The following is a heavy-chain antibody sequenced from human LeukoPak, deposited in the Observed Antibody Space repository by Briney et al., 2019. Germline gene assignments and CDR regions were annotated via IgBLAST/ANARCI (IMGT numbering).Heavy chain of an antibody. CDR1: RFTFSIYA. D-gene: IGHD5-18*01. J-gene: IGHJ4*02. Sequence: PGGSLRLSCAASRFTFSIYAMSWVRQAPGTGLEWVSAIRDTGSITYYADSVKGRFTISRDNSKNTLYLQMNSLRAEDTALYYCAKVGTGYLGSPVYYFDYWGQGTLVTVSS. CDR2: IRDTGSIT. V-gene: IGHV3-23*01. CDR3: AKVGTGYLGSPVYYFDY.